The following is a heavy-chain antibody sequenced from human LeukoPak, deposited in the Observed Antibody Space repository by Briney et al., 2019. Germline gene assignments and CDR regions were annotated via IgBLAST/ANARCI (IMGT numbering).Heavy chain of an antibody. J-gene: IGHJ4*02. CDR1: GYTFTSYY. CDR2: INPSGGST. D-gene: IGHD3-22*01. V-gene: IGHV1-46*01. Sequence: ASVKVSCKASGYTFTSYYMHWVRQAPGQGPEWMGIINPSGGSTSYEQKFQGRVTMTRDMSTSTVYMELSSLRSEDTAVYYCARVRITMIVKQDYFDYWGQGTLVTVSS. CDR3: ARVRITMIVKQDYFDY.